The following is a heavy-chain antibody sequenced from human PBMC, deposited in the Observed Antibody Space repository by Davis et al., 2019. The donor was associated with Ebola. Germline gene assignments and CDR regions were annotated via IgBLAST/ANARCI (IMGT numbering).Heavy chain of an antibody. CDR3: ARSVFYDSTGYYVHWYYDL. J-gene: IGHJ2*01. CDR2: GYYGGRT. Sequence: SETLSLTCTVSGGSISTHYWSWIRQSPGKGLEWIGYGYYGGRTDYNPSLKSRAIISVDTSKNHFSLNLSSVTAADTAIYYCARSVFYDSTGYYVHWYYDLWGRGTLVTVSS. V-gene: IGHV4-59*11. CDR1: GGSISTHY. D-gene: IGHD3-22*01.